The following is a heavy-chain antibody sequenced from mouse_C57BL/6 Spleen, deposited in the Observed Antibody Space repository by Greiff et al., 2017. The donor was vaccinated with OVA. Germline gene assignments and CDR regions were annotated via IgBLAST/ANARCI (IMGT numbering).Heavy chain of an antibody. CDR2: IYPGNSDT. Sequence: VQLQQSGTVLARPGASVKMSCKTSGYTFTSYWMHWVKQRPGQGLEWIGAIYPGNSDTSYNQKFKGKAKLTAVTSASTAYMELSSLTNEDSAVYYCTGGMDDYDGYAMDYWGQGTSVTVSS. CDR3: TGGMDDYDGYAMDY. D-gene: IGHD2-4*01. CDR1: GYTFTSYW. J-gene: IGHJ4*01. V-gene: IGHV1-5*01.